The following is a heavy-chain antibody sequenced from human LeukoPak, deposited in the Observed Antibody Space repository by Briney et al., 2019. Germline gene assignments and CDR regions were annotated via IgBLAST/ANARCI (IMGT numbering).Heavy chain of an antibody. J-gene: IGHJ5*02. CDR1: GESFSGYY. CDR2: INHSGST. V-gene: IGHV4-34*01. CDR3: ARHKGGSGSYTNWFDP. Sequence: SETLSLTCAVYGESFSGYYWSWIRQPPGKGLEWIGEINHSGSTNYNPSLKSRVTISVDTSKNQFSLKLSSVTAADTAVYYCARHKGGSGSYTNWFDPWGQGTLVTVSS. D-gene: IGHD3-10*01.